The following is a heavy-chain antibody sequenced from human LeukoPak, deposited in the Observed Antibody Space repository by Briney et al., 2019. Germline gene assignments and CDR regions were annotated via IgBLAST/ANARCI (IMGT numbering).Heavy chain of an antibody. CDR2: IYYTGMS. D-gene: IGHD2-8*01. J-gene: IGHJ4*02. CDR3: ARHGRMVIMSKFSTGIDQ. Sequence: PSETLSLTCTVPDGSISSYFWSWIRQPPGKGLEWIGYIYYTGMSNSKPPLKSRVTISMDTSKNQFSLQLSSVTAADTAIYYCARHGRMVIMSKFSTGIDQWGQGTLVTVSS. CDR1: DGSISSYF. V-gene: IGHV4-59*08.